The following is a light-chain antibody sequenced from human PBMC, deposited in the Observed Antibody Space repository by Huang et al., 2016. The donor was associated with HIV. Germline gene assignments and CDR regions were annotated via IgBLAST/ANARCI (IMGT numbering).Light chain of an antibody. CDR2: GAS. CDR3: QQRSDWPRT. V-gene: IGKV3-11*01. CDR1: QSVSSD. Sequence: EIVLTQSPATLSLSPGERATLSCRASQSVSSDLDWYQQKAGQAPRLLIYGASNRATGIPARCSGSGSGTDFTLTISSLEPEDFAVYYCQQRSDWPRTFGQGTKLEIK. J-gene: IGKJ2*01.